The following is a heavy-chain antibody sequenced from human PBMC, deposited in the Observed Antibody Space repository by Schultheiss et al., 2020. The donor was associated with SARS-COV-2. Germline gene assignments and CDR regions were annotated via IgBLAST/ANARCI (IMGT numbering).Heavy chain of an antibody. J-gene: IGHJ5*02. CDR1: GGSVSSSGYY. D-gene: IGHD6-6*01. CDR2: FSYSGST. CDR3: ARHATIAARYWFDP. Sequence: SETLSLTCTVSGGSVSSSGYYWGWIRQPPGKGLEWIGSFSYSGSTYYNPSLKSRVTISVDTSKNQFSLKLSSMTAADTAVYYCARHATIAARYWFDPWGQGTLVTVSS. V-gene: IGHV4-39*01.